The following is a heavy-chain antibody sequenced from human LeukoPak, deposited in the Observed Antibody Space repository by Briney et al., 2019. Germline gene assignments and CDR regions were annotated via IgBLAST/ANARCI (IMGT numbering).Heavy chain of an antibody. D-gene: IGHD1-7*01. Sequence: SETLSLTCAVYGGSFSGYYWSWIRQPPGTGLEWIGSIYHSGSTYYNPSLKSRVTISVDTSKNQFSLKLSSVTAADTAVYYCARDKTGTPLNWFDPWGQGTLVTVSS. CDR3: ARDKTGTPLNWFDP. CDR2: IYHSGST. J-gene: IGHJ5*02. V-gene: IGHV4-34*01. CDR1: GGSFSGYY.